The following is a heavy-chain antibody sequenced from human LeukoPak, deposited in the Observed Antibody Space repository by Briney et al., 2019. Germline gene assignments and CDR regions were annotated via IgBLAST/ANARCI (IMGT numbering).Heavy chain of an antibody. Sequence: SVKVSCKASGGTFSSYATSWVRQAPGQGLEWMGRIIPIFGTANYAQKFQGRVTITTDESTSTAYMELSSLRSEDTAVYYCARDNIVATIPFDYWGQGTLVTVSS. CDR2: IIPIFGTA. CDR1: GGTFSSYA. V-gene: IGHV1-69*05. J-gene: IGHJ4*02. D-gene: IGHD5-12*01. CDR3: ARDNIVATIPFDY.